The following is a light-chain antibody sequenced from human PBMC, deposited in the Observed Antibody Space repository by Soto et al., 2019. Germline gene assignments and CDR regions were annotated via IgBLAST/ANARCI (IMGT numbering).Light chain of an antibody. CDR3: QQASGFPLT. J-gene: IGKJ4*02. V-gene: IGKV1-12*01. Sequence: DILVTQSPSSVSASVGDRVTITCRASQGINSWLDWYQQKPGLAPRLLIYTASNLQSGVPSRFSGSGSGTDFILTISSLQPEDVATYYCQQASGFPLTFGAGTKVEIK. CDR1: QGINSW. CDR2: TAS.